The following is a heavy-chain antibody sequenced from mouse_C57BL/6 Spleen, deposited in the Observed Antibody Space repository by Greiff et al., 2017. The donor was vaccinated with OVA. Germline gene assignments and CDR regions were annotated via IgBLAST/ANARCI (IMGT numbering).Heavy chain of an antibody. CDR3: AGGNYAMDY. V-gene: IGHV1-76*01. Sequence: VQRVESGAELVRPGASVKLSCKASGYTFTDYYINWVKQRPGQGLEWIARIYPGSGNTYYNEKFKGKATLTTEKSSSTAYMQLSSLTSEDSAVYFCAGGNYAMDYWGQGTSVTVSS. CDR2: IYPGSGNT. J-gene: IGHJ4*01. CDR1: GYTFTDYY.